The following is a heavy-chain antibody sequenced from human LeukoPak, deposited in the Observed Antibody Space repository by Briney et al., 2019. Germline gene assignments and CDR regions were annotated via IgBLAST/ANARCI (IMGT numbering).Heavy chain of an antibody. CDR2: VSTNGDVT. Sequence: GGSLRLSCVASGLTFNSHSMSWVRQAPGMGLEWVSVVSTNGDVTFYADSVKGWFTISRDNSKNTLFLQMNSLRAEDTAVYYCAKLSLSGRSQSADYWGQGTLVTVSS. CDR1: GLTFNSHS. CDR3: AKLSLSGRSQSADY. J-gene: IGHJ4*02. D-gene: IGHD3-10*01. V-gene: IGHV3-23*01.